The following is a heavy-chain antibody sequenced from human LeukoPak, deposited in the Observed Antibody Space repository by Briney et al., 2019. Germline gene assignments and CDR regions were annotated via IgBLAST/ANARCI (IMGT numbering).Heavy chain of an antibody. CDR3: ARSVAGYYYYYYMDV. D-gene: IGHD2-15*01. V-gene: IGHV4-30-2*01. CDR2: IYHRGST. CDR1: GGSISSGGYY. Sequence: SETLSLTCTVSGGSISSGGYYWSWIRQPPGKGLEWIGYIYHRGSTYYNPSLKSRVTISVDRSKNQFSLKLSSVTAADTAVYYCARSVAGYYYYYYMDVWGKGTTVTVSS. J-gene: IGHJ6*03.